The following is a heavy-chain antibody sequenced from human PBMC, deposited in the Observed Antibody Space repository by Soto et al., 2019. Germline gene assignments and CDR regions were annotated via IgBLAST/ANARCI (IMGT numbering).Heavy chain of an antibody. CDR2: LHSGGDT. V-gene: IGHV3-53*04. D-gene: IGHD3-10*01. CDR1: GIPVSSNY. J-gene: IGHJ6*02. CDR3: ARDGPYYYASRLDV. Sequence: EVQLVESGGGLVQPGGSLRLSCAASGIPVSSNYMTWVRQAPGKGLEWVSVLHSGGDTYYANSVKGRFTISSPDSTNTLFLQMNSLTAEDTAVYCCARDGPYYYASRLDVWGPGTTVTVSS.